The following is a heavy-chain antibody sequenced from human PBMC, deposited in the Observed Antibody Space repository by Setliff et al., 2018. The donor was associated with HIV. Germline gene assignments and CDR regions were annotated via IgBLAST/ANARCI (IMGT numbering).Heavy chain of an antibody. Sequence: PSETLSLTCAVYGGSFSGYYWSWIRQPPGKGLEWIGEINHSGGTNYNPSLKSRVPISVDTSKNQFSLKLSAVTAADTAVYYCARDHVFGSRTGFDPWGPGILVTVSS. CDR2: INHSGGT. D-gene: IGHD3-10*01. J-gene: IGHJ5*02. CDR3: ARDHVFGSRTGFDP. CDR1: GGSFSGYY. V-gene: IGHV4-34*01.